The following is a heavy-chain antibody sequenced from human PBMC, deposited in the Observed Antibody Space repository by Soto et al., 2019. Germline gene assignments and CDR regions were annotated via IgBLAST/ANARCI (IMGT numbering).Heavy chain of an antibody. CDR3: AADSGYDFWSGYYLSFDY. D-gene: IGHD3-3*01. J-gene: IGHJ4*02. CDR1: GYSFTTYA. CDR2: IVVGSGNT. Sequence: SVKVSCKASGYSFTTYAVQWVRQARGQRLEWIGWIVVGSGNTNYAQKFQERVTITRDMSTSTAYMELSSLRSEDTAVYYCAADSGYDFWSGYYLSFDYWGQGTLVTVSS. V-gene: IGHV1-58*01.